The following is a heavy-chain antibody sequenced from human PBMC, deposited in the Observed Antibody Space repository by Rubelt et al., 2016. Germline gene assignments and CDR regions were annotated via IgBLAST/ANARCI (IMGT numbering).Heavy chain of an antibody. CDR2: ISGNGETT. CDR1: GFTFNTYA. D-gene: IGHD2-2*02. J-gene: IGHJ6*04. Sequence: EVQLLESGGALVQPGGSLRLSCAASGFTFNTYAMTWVRQSPGKGLEWVSTISGNGETTYHADSVKGRFTVARENSNNTLYWYMNILRVDDADIYDCAKEPPGIPYVDDYNVDVWGKGTTVSVSS. V-gene: IGHV3-23*01. CDR3: AKEPPGIPYVDDYNVDV.